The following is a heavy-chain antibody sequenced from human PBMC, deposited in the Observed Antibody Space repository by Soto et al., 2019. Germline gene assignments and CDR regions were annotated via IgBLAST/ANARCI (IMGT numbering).Heavy chain of an antibody. CDR3: ARRGLVGATTFDY. D-gene: IGHD1-26*01. Sequence: SSETLSLTCTVSGGSISSSGSYWGWIRQPPGKGLECIGSIYYSGSTYYSPSLKSRVTISVDTSKNQFSLKLSSVTAADTAVYYCARRGLVGATTFDYWGQGTLVTVSS. V-gene: IGHV4-39*01. CDR2: IYYSGST. CDR1: GGSISSSGSY. J-gene: IGHJ4*02.